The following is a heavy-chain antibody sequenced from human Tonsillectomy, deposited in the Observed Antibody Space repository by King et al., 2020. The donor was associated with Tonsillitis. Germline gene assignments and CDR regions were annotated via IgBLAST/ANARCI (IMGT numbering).Heavy chain of an antibody. V-gene: IGHV3-7*01. CDR2: IKADGNER. D-gene: IGHD2/OR15-2a*01. Sequence: VQLVESGGGLVQPGGSLRLSRVTSGFIFGNSWMSWVRQAPGKGLEWVAHIKADGNERYYVDSVKGRFTISRDNAKNSLFLQMSGLRAEDTAVYYCARDFSWRQFDYWGQGTLVTVSS. CDR1: GFIFGNSW. CDR3: ARDFSWRQFDY. J-gene: IGHJ4*02.